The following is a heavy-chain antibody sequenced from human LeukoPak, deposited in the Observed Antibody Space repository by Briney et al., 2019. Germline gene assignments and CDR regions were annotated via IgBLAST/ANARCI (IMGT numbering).Heavy chain of an antibody. Sequence: GGSLRLFCAASGFTFDGSAMHWVRQVPGKGLEWVSSISWDSGNLDYADSVRGRFTISRDNAKNSLYLQMNSLKPGDTALYYCAKEGSACTNGICRYFDYWGQGTLVTVSS. CDR1: GFTFDGSA. J-gene: IGHJ4*02. D-gene: IGHD2-8*01. V-gene: IGHV3-9*01. CDR3: AKEGSACTNGICRYFDY. CDR2: ISWDSGNL.